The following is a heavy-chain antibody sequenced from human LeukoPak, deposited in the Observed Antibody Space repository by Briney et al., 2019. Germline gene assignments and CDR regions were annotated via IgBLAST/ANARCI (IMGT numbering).Heavy chain of an antibody. D-gene: IGHD5-12*01. Sequence: GGSLRLSCEASGFNFDEHGMTWVRQGPGKGLEWVAGISWNGGSTVYADSVRGRFIISRDNAKNSLFLQMGSLRVEDTAFYYCARDRGYSYGTGYGYWGQATLVSVSS. J-gene: IGHJ4*02. V-gene: IGHV3-20*04. CDR2: ISWNGGST. CDR1: GFNFDEHG. CDR3: ARDRGYSYGTGYGY.